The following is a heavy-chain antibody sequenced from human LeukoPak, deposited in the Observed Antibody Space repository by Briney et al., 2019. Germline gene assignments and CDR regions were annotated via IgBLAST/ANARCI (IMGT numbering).Heavy chain of an antibody. J-gene: IGHJ4*02. D-gene: IGHD6-19*01. CDR3: ARTGNIAVAGDY. Sequence: SETLSLTCTVSGGSISSYYWSWIRQPPGKGLEWIGYIYYSGSTNYNPSLKSRVTISVDTSKNQFSLKLSSVTAADTAVYYCARTGNIAVAGDYWGQGTLVTVSS. CDR2: IYYSGST. CDR1: GGSISSYY. V-gene: IGHV4-59*08.